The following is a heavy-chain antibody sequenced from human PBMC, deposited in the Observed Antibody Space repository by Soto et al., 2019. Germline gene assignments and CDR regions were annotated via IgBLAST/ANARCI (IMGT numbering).Heavy chain of an antibody. J-gene: IGHJ4*02. Sequence: SSETLSLTCAVYGGSFSGYYWSWIRQPPGKGLEWIGEINHSGSTNYNPSLKSRVTISVNTSKNQFSLKLSSVTAADTAVYYCARVVYSGYDHEYYFDYWGQGTLVTVSS. CDR3: ARVVYSGYDHEYYFDY. CDR2: INHSGST. V-gene: IGHV4-34*01. CDR1: GGSFSGYY. D-gene: IGHD5-12*01.